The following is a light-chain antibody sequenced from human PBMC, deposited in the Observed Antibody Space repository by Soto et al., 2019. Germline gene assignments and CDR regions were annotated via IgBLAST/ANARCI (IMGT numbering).Light chain of an antibody. Sequence: IQLTQSPSSLSASVGDSVTITCRASQGISRYLSWYQQKPGRAPKLLISAASTLQSGVPARFSGSGSGTDFTLSITSLQPEDFATYYCQQLNSYLVTFGGGTKVEIK. CDR2: AAS. CDR1: QGISRY. CDR3: QQLNSYLVT. V-gene: IGKV1-9*01. J-gene: IGKJ4*01.